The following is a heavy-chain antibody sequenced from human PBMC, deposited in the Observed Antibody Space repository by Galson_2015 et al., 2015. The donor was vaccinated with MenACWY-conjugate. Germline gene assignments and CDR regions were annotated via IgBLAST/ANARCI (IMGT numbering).Heavy chain of an antibody. CDR3: ARGPRYGAFDI. J-gene: IGHJ3*02. Sequence: SLRLSCAASGFSFSGSWMSWVRQAPGKGLEWVANIKQGASEKYYVDSVKGRFAISRDNAKTSLYLQMNSLGAEDTAVYYCARGPRYGAFDIWGQGTMVTVSS. D-gene: IGHD4-17*01. CDR2: IKQGASEK. V-gene: IGHV3-7*03. CDR1: GFSFSGSW.